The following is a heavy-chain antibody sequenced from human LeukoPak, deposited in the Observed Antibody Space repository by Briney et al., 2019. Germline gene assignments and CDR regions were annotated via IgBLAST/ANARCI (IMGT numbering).Heavy chain of an antibody. J-gene: IGHJ4*02. Sequence: GGSLRLSCAASGFTFSSYAMSLVRQAPGKGLEWVSTISNSGDSTYYADSVKGRFTISRDNSKNTMYLQMNTLRDEDTAVYSCAKGLAAAGYIFDYWGQGTLVTVSS. CDR1: GFTFSSYA. D-gene: IGHD6-13*01. V-gene: IGHV3-23*01. CDR3: AKGLAAAGYIFDY. CDR2: ISNSGDST.